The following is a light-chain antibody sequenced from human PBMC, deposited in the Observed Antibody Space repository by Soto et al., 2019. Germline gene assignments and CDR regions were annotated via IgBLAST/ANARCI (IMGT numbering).Light chain of an antibody. CDR1: QSISSW. V-gene: IGKV1-5*03. CDR3: QQYHSYWT. CDR2: KAS. J-gene: IGKJ1*01. Sequence: IHMTQSPCTLAASVGARGTITLRASQSISSWLAWYQQKPRTAPKLLIYKASSLESGVPSRFSGSESGTEFTLTISSLQPDDFATYYCQQYHSYWTFGQGTNVDI.